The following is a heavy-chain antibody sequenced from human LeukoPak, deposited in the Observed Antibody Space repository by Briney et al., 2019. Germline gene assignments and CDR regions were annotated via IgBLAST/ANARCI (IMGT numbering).Heavy chain of an antibody. J-gene: IGHJ4*02. CDR1: GGSISSYY. CDR3: ATLVGAARIDY. CDR2: IYYSGST. D-gene: IGHD1-26*01. V-gene: IGHV4-59*01. Sequence: RTSETLSLTCTVSGGSISSYYWSWIRQPPGKGLEWIGYIYYSGSTNYNPSLKSRVTISVDTSKNQFSLKLSSVTAADTAVYYCATLVGAARIDYWGQGTLVTVSS.